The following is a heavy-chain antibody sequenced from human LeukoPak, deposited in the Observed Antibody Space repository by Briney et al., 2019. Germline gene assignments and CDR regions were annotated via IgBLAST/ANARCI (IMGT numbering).Heavy chain of an antibody. Sequence: GRSLRLSCTASELPFGDYTMSWVRQAPGKGLERVGFIRSKANGGTTEDAASVKGRFTISRDDSKRIAYLQMNSLKIEDTAVYYCTRGSRSSFSFAMDVWGQGTTVTVSS. CDR3: TRGSRSSFSFAMDV. V-gene: IGHV3-49*04. CDR1: ELPFGDYT. CDR2: IRSKANGGTT. J-gene: IGHJ6*02. D-gene: IGHD6-13*01.